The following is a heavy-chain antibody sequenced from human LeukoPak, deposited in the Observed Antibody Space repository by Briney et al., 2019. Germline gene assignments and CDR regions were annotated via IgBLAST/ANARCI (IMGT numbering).Heavy chain of an antibody. CDR1: GYTFTSYY. V-gene: IGHV1-69*04. CDR2: IIPILGIA. CDR3: ARDRGVVVTAIPFDY. Sequence: SVKVSCKASGYTFTSYYMHWVRQAPGQGLEWMGRIIPILGIANCAQNFQGRVTITADKSTSTAYMELSSQRSEDTAEYYCARDRGVVVTAIPFDYWGQGTLVTVSS. D-gene: IGHD2-21*02. J-gene: IGHJ4*02.